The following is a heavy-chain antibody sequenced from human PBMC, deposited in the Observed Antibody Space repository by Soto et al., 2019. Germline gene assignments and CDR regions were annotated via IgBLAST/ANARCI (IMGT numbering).Heavy chain of an antibody. CDR2: IYYSGRT. CDR1: GDSISSYY. Sequence: SETLSLSCTVSGDSISSYYWTCIRQPPGKGLEDIGYIYYSGRTYYNPSLKSRVTISVDTSKNQFSLKLSSVTAADTAVYYCARGHLGITTTGTWYDLEYWGQGTMVTVSS. J-gene: IGHJ4*02. D-gene: IGHD2-15*01. CDR3: ARGHLGITTTGTWYDLEY. V-gene: IGHV4-59*01.